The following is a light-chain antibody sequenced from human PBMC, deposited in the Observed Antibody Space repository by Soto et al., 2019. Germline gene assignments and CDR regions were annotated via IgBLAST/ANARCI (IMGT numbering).Light chain of an antibody. Sequence: EIVLTQSPGTLSLSPGERATLSCRASQSVSSSYLAWYQQKPGQAPRLRIYDASSRATGLPDRFSGSGSGTDFTLTISRLEPEDFAVYYCQQYGSSPRTFGQGTKVEIK. CDR3: QQYGSSPRT. V-gene: IGKV3-20*01. J-gene: IGKJ1*01. CDR1: QSVSSSY. CDR2: DAS.